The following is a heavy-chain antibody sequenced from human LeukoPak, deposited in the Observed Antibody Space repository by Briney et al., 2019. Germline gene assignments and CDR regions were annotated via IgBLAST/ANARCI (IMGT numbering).Heavy chain of an antibody. CDR3: ASLDLRDYDYYYYYMDV. J-gene: IGHJ6*03. Sequence: SETLSLTCTVSGGSISSSSYYWGWIRQPPGKGLEWIGSIYYSGSTYYNPSLKSRVTISVDTSKNQFSLKLSSVTAADTAVYYCASLDLRDYDYYYYYMDVWGKGTTVTVSS. V-gene: IGHV4-39*01. CDR2: IYYSGST. D-gene: IGHD4-17*01. CDR1: GGSISSSSYY.